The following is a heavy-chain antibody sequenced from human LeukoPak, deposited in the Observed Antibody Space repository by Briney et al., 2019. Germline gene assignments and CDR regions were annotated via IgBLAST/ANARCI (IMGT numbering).Heavy chain of an antibody. D-gene: IGHD1-26*01. V-gene: IGHV3-23*01. CDR3: AKDHGRGSYD. CDR1: GFTFSSYA. CDR2: ISGSGGST. J-gene: IGHJ4*02. Sequence: SGGSLRLSCAASGFTFSSYAMSWAGKAPGRGWEWVSAISGSGGSTYYADSVKGRFTISRDNSKNTLYLQMNSLRAEDTAVYYCAKDHGRGSYDWGQGTLVTVSS.